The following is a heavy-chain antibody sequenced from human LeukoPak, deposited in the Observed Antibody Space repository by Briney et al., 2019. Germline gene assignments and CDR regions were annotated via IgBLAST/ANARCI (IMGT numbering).Heavy chain of an antibody. V-gene: IGHV4-34*01. CDR1: GGSFSGYY. CDR2: ISHSGST. J-gene: IGHJ3*02. D-gene: IGHD3-22*01. Sequence: SETLSLTCAVYGGSFSGYYWSWIRQPPGKGLEWIGEISHSGSTNYNPSLKSRVTISVDTSKNQFSLKLSSVTAADTAVYYCARSGPYYYDSSDDAFDIWGQGTMVTVSS. CDR3: ARSGPYYYDSSDDAFDI.